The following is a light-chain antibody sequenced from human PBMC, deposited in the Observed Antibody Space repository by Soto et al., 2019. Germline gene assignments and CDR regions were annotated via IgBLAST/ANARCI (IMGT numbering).Light chain of an antibody. CDR2: GAS. Sequence: EIVMTQSPATLFVSPGERATLSCRASQGVSSGYLAWYQQKPGQTPRLLIYGASGRATGIPDRFSGIGSGTDFTLTISRLEPEDFAVYYCQQYHTSPVTFGKGTKVDIK. J-gene: IGKJ1*01. CDR1: QGVSSGY. CDR3: QQYHTSPVT. V-gene: IGKV3-20*01.